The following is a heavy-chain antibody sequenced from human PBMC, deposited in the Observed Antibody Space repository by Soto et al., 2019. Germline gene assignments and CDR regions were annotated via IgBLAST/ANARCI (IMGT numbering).Heavy chain of an antibody. CDR2: IYYSGTT. V-gene: IGHV4-31*03. CDR3: ARDHKWDGMDV. Sequence: SETLSLTCSVSGGSFSSDSFIWSWVRQFPGKGLEWIGYIYYSGTTYYNPSLRSRVITSVDTSKNQFSLKLSSVTAADTAVCYCARDHKWDGMDVWGQGTTVTVSS. J-gene: IGHJ6*02. CDR1: GGSFSSDSFI. D-gene: IGHD1-26*01.